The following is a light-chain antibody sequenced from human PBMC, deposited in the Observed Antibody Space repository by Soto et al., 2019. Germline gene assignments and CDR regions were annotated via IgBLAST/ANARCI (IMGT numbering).Light chain of an antibody. J-gene: IGKJ4*01. CDR3: QQRSTWPLT. CDR2: DAS. CDR1: QSFRGL. Sequence: EVVLTQSPVTLSLSPGERATLSCRASQSFRGLLAWYQQKPGQAPRLLIYDASNRATGIPARFSGSGSGTDFTLSISGLEPEDFAVYYCQQRSTWPLTFGGGTKVDIK. V-gene: IGKV3-11*01.